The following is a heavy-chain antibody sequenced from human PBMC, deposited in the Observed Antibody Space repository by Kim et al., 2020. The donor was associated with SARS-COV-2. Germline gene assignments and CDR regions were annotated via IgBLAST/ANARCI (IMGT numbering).Heavy chain of an antibody. CDR1: GFTFSSYA. V-gene: IGHV3-23*01. CDR2: ISGSGGST. D-gene: IGHD6-19*01. J-gene: IGHJ3*02. Sequence: GGSLRLSCAASGFTFSSYAMSWVRQAPGKGLEWVSAISGSGGSTYYADPVKGRFTISRDNSKNTLYLQMNSLRAGDTAVYYCAKDLLNRFPYSSGFDAFVIGGEGTMVTVSS. CDR3: AKDLLNRFPYSSGFDAFVI.